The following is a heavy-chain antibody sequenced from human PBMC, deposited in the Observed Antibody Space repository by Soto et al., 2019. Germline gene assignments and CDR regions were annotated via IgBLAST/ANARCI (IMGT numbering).Heavy chain of an antibody. V-gene: IGHV4-59*08. CDR1: GGSISSYY. CDR3: ARRGKKSFYYYMDV. Sequence: QVQLQESGPGLVKPSETLSLTCTVSGGSISSYYWTWVRQSPGKGLEWIGYVFSSGSTNYNPSLESRVTISLDTSKNQVSLKVISVTAADTAVYYCARRGKKSFYYYMDVWGKGTTVTVSS. J-gene: IGHJ6*03. CDR2: VFSSGST.